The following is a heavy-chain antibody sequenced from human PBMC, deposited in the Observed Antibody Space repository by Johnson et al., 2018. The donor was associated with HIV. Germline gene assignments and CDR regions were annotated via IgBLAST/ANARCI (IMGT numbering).Heavy chain of an antibody. J-gene: IGHJ3*02. CDR3: AGVKGCTGGVCSALGAFDI. V-gene: IGHV3-13*01. CDR2: IGTSGDT. CDR1: GFLFDDYA. D-gene: IGHD2-8*02. Sequence: VQLVESGGGLVQPGRSLRLSCAASGFLFDDYAMHWVRQAPGKGLEWVSAIGTSGDTYSPGSVMGRFTIPRDNAKNSLYLQMNRLQAEDTAVYYCAGVKGCTGGVCSALGAFDIWGQGTMVTVSS.